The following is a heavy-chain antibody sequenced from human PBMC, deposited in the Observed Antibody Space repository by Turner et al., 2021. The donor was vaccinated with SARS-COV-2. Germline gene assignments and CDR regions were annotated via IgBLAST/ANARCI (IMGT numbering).Heavy chain of an antibody. CDR1: GFTFSSYD. D-gene: IGHD4-4*01. J-gene: IGHJ2*01. V-gene: IGHV3-13*04. CDR2: IGTAGDT. CDR3: ARAVEGSNWYFDL. Sequence: EVQLVESGGGLVQPGGSLRLPFAASGFTFSSYDMHWVRQATGKGLEWVSAIGTAGDTYYPGSVKGRFTISRENAKNSLYLQMNSLRAGDTAVYYCARAVEGSNWYFDLWGRGTLVTVSS.